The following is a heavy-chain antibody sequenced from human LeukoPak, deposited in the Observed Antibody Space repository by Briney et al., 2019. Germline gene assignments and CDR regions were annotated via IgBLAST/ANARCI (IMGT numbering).Heavy chain of an antibody. CDR2: ISGSGGST. CDR1: GFTFRNNW. CDR3: AKDLTPRITMIVVDY. V-gene: IGHV3-23*01. D-gene: IGHD3-22*01. Sequence: QRGGSLRLSCATSGFTFRNNWMSWVRQAPGKGLEWVSAISGSGGSTYYADSVKGRFTISRDNSKNTLYLQMNSLRAEDTAVYYCAKDLTPRITMIVVDYWGQGTLVTVSS. J-gene: IGHJ4*02.